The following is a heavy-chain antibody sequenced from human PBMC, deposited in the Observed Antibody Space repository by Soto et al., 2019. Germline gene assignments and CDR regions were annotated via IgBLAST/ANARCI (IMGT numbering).Heavy chain of an antibody. CDR2: IYHSGST. Sequence: SETLSLTCAVYGGSFSGYYWSWIRQPPGKGLEWIGEIYHSGSTNYNPSLKSRVTISVDKSKNQFSLKLSSVTAADTAVYYCATWGCTNGVCYNYYYYGMDVWGQGTTVTVSS. D-gene: IGHD2-8*01. CDR1: GGSFSGYY. J-gene: IGHJ6*02. V-gene: IGHV4-34*01. CDR3: ATWGCTNGVCYNYYYYGMDV.